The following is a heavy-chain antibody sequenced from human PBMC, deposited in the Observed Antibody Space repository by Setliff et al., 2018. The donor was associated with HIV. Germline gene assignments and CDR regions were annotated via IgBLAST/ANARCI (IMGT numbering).Heavy chain of an antibody. CDR3: ASLNYYDSSGYYPH. CDR2: IYYSGST. CDR1: GGSISSGDYY. J-gene: IGHJ4*02. V-gene: IGHV4-30-4*08. D-gene: IGHD3-22*01. Sequence: TSETLSLTCTVSGGSISSGDYYWSWIRQPPGKGLEWIGYIYYSGSTYYNPSLKSRVTISVDTSKNQFSLKLSSATAADTAVYYCASLNYYDSSGYYPHWGQGTLVTVSS.